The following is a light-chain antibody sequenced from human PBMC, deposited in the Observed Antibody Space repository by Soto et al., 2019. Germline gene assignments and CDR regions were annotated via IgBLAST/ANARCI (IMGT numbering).Light chain of an antibody. V-gene: IGKV3-15*01. CDR1: QSISTN. CDR2: GAS. CDR3: HQYNTWPPYT. J-gene: IGKJ2*01. Sequence: EIVMTQFPATLSVSPGERATLSCRASQSISTNLAWYQQKPGQAPRLLISGASTRATGIPARFSGSGSGTEFILTISSLQSEDFAVYYCHQYNTWPPYTFGQGTKLEIK.